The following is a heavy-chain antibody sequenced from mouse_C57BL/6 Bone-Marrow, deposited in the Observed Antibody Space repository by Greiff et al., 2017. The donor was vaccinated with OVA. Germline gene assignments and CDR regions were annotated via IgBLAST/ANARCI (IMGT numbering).Heavy chain of an antibody. V-gene: IGHV3-1*01. CDR3: ARGGGTTGFDY. CDR1: GYSITSGYD. Sequence: DVKLQESGPGMVKPSQSLSLTCTVTGYSITSGYDWHWIRHFPGNKLEWMGYISYSGSTNYNPSLKSRISITHDTSKNHFFLKLNSVTTEDTATYYCARGGGTTGFDYWGQGTTLTVSS. J-gene: IGHJ2*01. D-gene: IGHD1-1*01. CDR2: ISYSGST.